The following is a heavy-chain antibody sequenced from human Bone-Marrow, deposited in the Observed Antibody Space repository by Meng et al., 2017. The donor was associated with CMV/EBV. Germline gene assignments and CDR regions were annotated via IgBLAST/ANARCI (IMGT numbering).Heavy chain of an antibody. Sequence: SETRSLTCTVSGGSISSSSYYWGWIRQPPGKGLEWIGSIYYSGSTYYNPSLMSRVTISADTSKNQFSLKLSSVSAADTAVYYCARGLTMVRGITRFDPWGQGTLVTVSS. D-gene: IGHD3-10*01. J-gene: IGHJ5*02. CDR1: GGSISSSSYY. CDR2: IYYSGST. CDR3: ARGLTMVRGITRFDP. V-gene: IGHV4-39*07.